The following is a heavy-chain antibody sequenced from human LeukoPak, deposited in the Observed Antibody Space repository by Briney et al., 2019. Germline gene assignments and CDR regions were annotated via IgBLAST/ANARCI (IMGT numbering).Heavy chain of an antibody. CDR3: ARGKGSYYHNWFDP. Sequence: SETLSLTCAVYGGSFSGYYWSWIRQPPGKGLEWIGEINHSGSTNYNPSLKSRVTISVDTSKNQFSPKLSSVTAADTAVYYCARGKGSYYHNWFDPWGQGTLVTVSS. V-gene: IGHV4-34*01. J-gene: IGHJ5*02. CDR1: GGSFSGYY. D-gene: IGHD3-10*01. CDR2: INHSGST.